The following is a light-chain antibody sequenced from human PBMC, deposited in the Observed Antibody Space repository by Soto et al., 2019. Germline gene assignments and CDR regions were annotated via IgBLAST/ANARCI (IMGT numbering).Light chain of an antibody. CDR3: ASFSISSTLYV. CDR1: STDIGGYNH. J-gene: IGLJ1*01. V-gene: IGLV2-14*01. CDR2: EVT. Sequence: QSVLAQPVSVSGSPGQSITISCAGTSTDIGGYNHVSWYQQHPGKAPKVMLYEVTNRPSGVSNRFSGSKSGNTASLTISGLQAEDEADYYCASFSISSTLYVFGSGTKVNVL.